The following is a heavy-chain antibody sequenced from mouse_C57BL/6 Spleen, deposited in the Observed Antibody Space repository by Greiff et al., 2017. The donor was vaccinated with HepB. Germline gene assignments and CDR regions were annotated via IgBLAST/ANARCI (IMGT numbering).Heavy chain of an antibody. Sequence: QVQLQQPGAELVRPGSSVKLSCKASGYTFPSYWMHWVKQRPIQGLEWIGNIDPSDSETHYNQKFKDKATLTVDKSSSTAYMQLSSLTSEDSAVYYCARSIYYSNSYYAMDYWGQGTSVTVSS. CDR2: IDPSDSET. CDR1: GYTFPSYW. J-gene: IGHJ4*01. D-gene: IGHD2-5*01. CDR3: ARSIYYSNSYYAMDY. V-gene: IGHV1-52*01.